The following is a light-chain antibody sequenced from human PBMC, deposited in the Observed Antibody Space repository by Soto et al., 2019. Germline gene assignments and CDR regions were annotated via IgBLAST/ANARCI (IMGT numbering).Light chain of an antibody. J-gene: IGKJ4*01. Sequence: EIVLTQSPATLSLSPGERATLSCRASQSVSSYLAWYQQKPGQAPRLLIYDASNRATGIPARFSGSGSGTDFTLSICSLEPEYFAVYYCQQRSNWPPGLTFGGGTKVEIK. CDR3: QQRSNWPPGLT. V-gene: IGKV3-11*01. CDR1: QSVSSY. CDR2: DAS.